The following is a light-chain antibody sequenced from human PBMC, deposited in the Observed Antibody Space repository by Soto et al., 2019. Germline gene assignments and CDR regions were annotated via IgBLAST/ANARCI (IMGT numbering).Light chain of an antibody. V-gene: IGKV3-15*01. CDR1: QSVGSN. J-gene: IGKJ1*01. CDR3: HHYET. Sequence: EIVMTQSPATLSVSPGERATLSCRASQSVGSNLAWYQQKPGQAPRLLIYGASTRATGIPARFSGSGSETEFTLTISRLEPEDFTVYYCHHYETFGQGTKVDIK. CDR2: GAS.